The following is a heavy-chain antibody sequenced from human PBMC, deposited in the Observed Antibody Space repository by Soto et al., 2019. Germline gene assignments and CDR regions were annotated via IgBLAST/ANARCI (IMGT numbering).Heavy chain of an antibody. CDR2: FIPVFQTA. J-gene: IGHJ4*02. CDR1: GGLFSSYP. CDR3: ARGRSGYTWFNEF. V-gene: IGHV1-69*01. Sequence: QEQLVQSGAEVKKPGSSVKVSCKASGGLFSSYPISWVRQVPGQGLEWMGGFIPVFQTAYYTQRFQGRVTITADEYTNTSYMEMSSLRSEDKANYYCARGRSGYTWFNEFWGQGTLVTLSS. D-gene: IGHD3-22*01.